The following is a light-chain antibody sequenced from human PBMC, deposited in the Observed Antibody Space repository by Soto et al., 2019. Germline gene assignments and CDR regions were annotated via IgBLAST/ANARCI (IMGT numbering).Light chain of an antibody. CDR2: DAS. J-gene: IGKJ1*01. CDR1: QSVSSSY. V-gene: IGKV3-20*01. CDR3: QLYGSSLWT. Sequence: EIVLTQSPGTLSLSPGERATLSCRASQSVSSSYLAWYQQKPGQAPRLLLYDASSRATGIPDRVSGSGSGTDFTLTISRLEPEDFAVYYCQLYGSSLWTFGQGTKVDIK.